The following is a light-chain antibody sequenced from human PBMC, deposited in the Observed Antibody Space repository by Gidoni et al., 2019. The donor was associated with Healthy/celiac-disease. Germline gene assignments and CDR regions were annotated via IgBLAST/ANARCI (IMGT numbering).Light chain of an antibody. J-gene: IGKJ4*01. CDR1: QSVSSY. CDR2: DAA. CDR3: QQRSNWPLLT. Sequence: EIVLTPSPATLSLSPGERATLSCRASQSVSSYLAWYQQKPGQAPRLLIYDAANRATGIPARFSGSGSGTDFTLTISSLEPEDFAVYYCQQRSNWPLLTFGGXTKVEIK. V-gene: IGKV3-11*01.